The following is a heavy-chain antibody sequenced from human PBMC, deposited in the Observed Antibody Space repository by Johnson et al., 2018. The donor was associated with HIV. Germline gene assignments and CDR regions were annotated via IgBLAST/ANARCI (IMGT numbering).Heavy chain of an antibody. CDR2: IGTAGDT. CDR3: ARDFKDSSSWYGAFDI. V-gene: IGHV3-13*01. CDR1: GCTFSRDD. D-gene: IGHD6-13*01. Sequence: MQLVESGGGVVQPGRSLRLSCADSGCTFSRDDMHGVRQATGKGLEWVSGIGTAGDTYYPGSVKGRFTISRENAKNSLDLQMNSLRAEDTAVYYCARDFKDSSSWYGAFDIWGQGTMVTVSS. J-gene: IGHJ3*02.